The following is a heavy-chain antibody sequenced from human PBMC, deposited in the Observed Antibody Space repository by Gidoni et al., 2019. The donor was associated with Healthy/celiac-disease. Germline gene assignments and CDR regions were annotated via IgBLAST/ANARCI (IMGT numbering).Heavy chain of an antibody. D-gene: IGHD4-4*01. Sequence: EVQLVESGGGLVQPGGSLRLSCAASGFPFSSYEMNWVRQAPGKGLEWVSYISSSGSTIYYADSVKGRFTISRDNAKNSLYLQMNSLRAEDTAVYYCARDSNHKSTPFDYWGQGTLVTVSS. V-gene: IGHV3-48*03. J-gene: IGHJ4*02. CDR2: ISSSGSTI. CDR1: GFPFSSYE. CDR3: ARDSNHKSTPFDY.